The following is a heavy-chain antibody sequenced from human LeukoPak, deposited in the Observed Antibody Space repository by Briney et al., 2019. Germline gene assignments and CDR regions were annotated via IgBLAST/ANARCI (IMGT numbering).Heavy chain of an antibody. CDR3: AKSNPTYCDILTGLFDY. CDR2: ISGSGGST. CDR1: GFTFSSYA. D-gene: IGHD3-9*01. Sequence: GGSLRLSCAASGFTFSSYAMSWVRQAPGKGLEWVSAISGSGGSTYYADSVKGRFTISRDNSKNTLYLQMNSLRAEDTAVYYCAKSNPTYCDILTGLFDYWGQGTLVTVSS. V-gene: IGHV3-23*01. J-gene: IGHJ4*02.